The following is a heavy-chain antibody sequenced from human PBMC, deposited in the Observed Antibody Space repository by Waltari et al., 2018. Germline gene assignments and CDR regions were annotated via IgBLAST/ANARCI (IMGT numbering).Heavy chain of an antibody. D-gene: IGHD6-19*01. J-gene: IGHJ5*02. CDR3: ARGIAVAGTGLNWFDP. CDR1: GFTFSSYW. Sequence: EVQLVESGGGLVQPGGSLRLSCAASGFTFSSYWMHWVRQAPGKGLGWVSRINSDGRSTSYADSVKGRFTISRDNAKNTLYLQMNSLRAEDTAVYYCARGIAVAGTGLNWFDPWGQGTLVTVSS. V-gene: IGHV3-74*01. CDR2: INSDGRST.